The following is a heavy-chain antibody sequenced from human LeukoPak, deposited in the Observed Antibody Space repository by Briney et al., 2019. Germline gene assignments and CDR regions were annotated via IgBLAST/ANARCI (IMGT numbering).Heavy chain of an antibody. CDR3: ARFTPQGYGWGGYNRFDP. D-gene: IGHD3-16*01. J-gene: IGHJ5*02. CDR1: GGSISSYY. CDR2: IYYSGST. V-gene: IGHV4-59*01. Sequence: PSETLSLTCTVSGGSISSYYWSWIRQLPGKGLEWIGYIYYSGSTNYNPSLKSRVTISVDTSKNQFSLKLSSVTAADTAVYYCARFTPQGYGWGGYNRFDPWGQGTLVTVSS.